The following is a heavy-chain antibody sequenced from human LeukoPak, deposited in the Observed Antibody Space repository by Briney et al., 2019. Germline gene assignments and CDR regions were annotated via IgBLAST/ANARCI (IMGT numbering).Heavy chain of an antibody. CDR3: ARVLSSSWDDYYGMDV. V-gene: IGHV3-48*04. J-gene: IGHJ6*02. CDR1: GFTFSSYA. CDR2: ISSSGSTI. D-gene: IGHD6-13*01. Sequence: GGSLRLSCAASGFTFSSYAMHWVRQAPGKGLEWVSYISSSGSTIYYADSVKGRFTISRDNAKNSLYLQMHSLRVEDTAVYYCARVLSSSWDDYYGMDVWGQGTTVTVSS.